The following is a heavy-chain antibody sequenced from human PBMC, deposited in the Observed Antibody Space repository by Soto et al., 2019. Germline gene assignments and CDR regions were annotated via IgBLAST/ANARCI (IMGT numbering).Heavy chain of an antibody. Sequence: GGSLRLSCAASGFTFSSYGMHWVRQAPGKGLEWVAVIWYDGSNKYYADSVKGRFTISRDNSKNTLYLQMNSLRAEDTAVYYCARDRKYSGYDYYPPSEFDPWGQGTLVTVSS. CDR1: GFTFSSYG. V-gene: IGHV3-33*01. D-gene: IGHD5-12*01. CDR3: ARDRKYSGYDYYPPSEFDP. J-gene: IGHJ5*02. CDR2: IWYDGSNK.